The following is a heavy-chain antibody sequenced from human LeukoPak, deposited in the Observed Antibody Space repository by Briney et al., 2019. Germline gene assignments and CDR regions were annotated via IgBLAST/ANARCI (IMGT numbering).Heavy chain of an antibody. J-gene: IGHJ6*03. CDR3: ARDYDFWSGYYWYYYYYYMDV. V-gene: IGHV1-18*01. Sequence: ASVKLSCKASVYTFTSYGISWVWQAPGPGLEWMWWISTYNGDTNYAQKLQGSATMTTDASTSTDYMELRSLRSDDTAVYYCARDYDFWSGYYWYYYYYYMDVWGKGTTVTVSS. D-gene: IGHD3-3*01. CDR1: VYTFTSYG. CDR2: ISTYNGDT.